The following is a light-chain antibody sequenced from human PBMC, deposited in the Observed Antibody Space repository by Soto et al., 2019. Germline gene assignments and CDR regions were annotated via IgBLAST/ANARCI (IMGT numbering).Light chain of an antibody. V-gene: IGKV3-15*01. Sequence: EIVMTQSPATLSVSPGERATLSCRASQSVSSNLAWYQQKPGQAPRLLIYGASTRATGIPARFSGSGSGTEFTLTISSLQSEEFAVYYCQQYNNWLRNFGGGTKVEIK. CDR1: QSVSSN. CDR2: GAS. CDR3: QQYNNWLRN. J-gene: IGKJ4*01.